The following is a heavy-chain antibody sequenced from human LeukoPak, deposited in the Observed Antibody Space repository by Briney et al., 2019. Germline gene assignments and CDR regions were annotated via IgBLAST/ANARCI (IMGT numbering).Heavy chain of an antibody. V-gene: IGHV5-51*01. Sequence: GESLKISCKGSGYSFTSYWIGWVRQMSGKGLEWIGIIYPDDSDTRYSPTFQGQVTISADKSISTAYLQWSSLKASDTAMYYCARILFKEDVFDIWGRGTMVTVSS. J-gene: IGHJ3*02. CDR1: GYSFTSYW. D-gene: IGHD3-10*02. CDR2: IYPDDSDT. CDR3: ARILFKEDVFDI.